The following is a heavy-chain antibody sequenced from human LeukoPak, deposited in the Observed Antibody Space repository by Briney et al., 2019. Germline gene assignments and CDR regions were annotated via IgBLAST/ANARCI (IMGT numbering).Heavy chain of an antibody. CDR1: GFTFSSFA. Sequence: PGGSLRLSCTASGFTFSSFALSWVRRAPGKGLEWVSSISGSGGSTYYADSVKGRFTISRDNSKNTLYLQMNSLRAEDTAVYYCAKQTTSIAAPAFDYWGQGTLVTVSS. D-gene: IGHD6-6*01. CDR3: AKQTTSIAAPAFDY. V-gene: IGHV3-23*01. CDR2: ISGSGGST. J-gene: IGHJ4*02.